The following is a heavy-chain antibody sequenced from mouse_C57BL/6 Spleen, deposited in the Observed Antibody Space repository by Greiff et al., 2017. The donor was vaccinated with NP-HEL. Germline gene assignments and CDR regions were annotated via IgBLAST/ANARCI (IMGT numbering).Heavy chain of an antibody. CDR1: GYSFTGYY. V-gene: IGHV1-42*01. J-gene: IGHJ4*01. CDR2: INPSTGGT. CDR3: ARGLELYAMDY. Sequence: VQLQQSGPELVKLGASVKISCKASGYSFTGYYMNWVKQSPEKSLEWIGEINPSTGGTTYNQKFKAKATLTVDKSSSTAYMQLKSLTSEDSAVYYCARGLELYAMDYWGQGTSVTVSS. D-gene: IGHD4-1*01.